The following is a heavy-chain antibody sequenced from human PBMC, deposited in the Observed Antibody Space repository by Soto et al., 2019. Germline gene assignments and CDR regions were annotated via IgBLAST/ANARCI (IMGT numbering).Heavy chain of an antibody. CDR1: GFTFSSYA. J-gene: IGHJ5*02. CDR2: ISYDGSNK. V-gene: IGHV3-30-3*01. Sequence: QVQLVESGGGVVQPGRSLRLSCAASGFTFSSYAMHWVRQAPGKGLEWVEVISYDGSNKYYADSVKGRFTISRDNSKNTLYLQMNSLRAEDTAVYYCARVVGYSYGSGVPTGSGWFDPWGQGTLVTVSS. CDR3: ARVVGYSYGSGVPTGSGWFDP. D-gene: IGHD5-18*01.